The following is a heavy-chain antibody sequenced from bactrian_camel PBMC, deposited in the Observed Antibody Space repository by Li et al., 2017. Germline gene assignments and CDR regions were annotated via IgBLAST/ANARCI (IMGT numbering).Heavy chain of an antibody. Sequence: VQLVESGGGLVQPGGSLRLSCAATGFTFGSCDMKWVRQAPGKGLEWVASLSSGGTRARYADSVQGRFAISRDNTKNTLYLQMNSLKSEDTALYYCVLRFYQSGGYYSFSYWGQGTQVTVS. V-gene: IGHV3S40*01. CDR2: LSSGGTRA. CDR1: GFTFGSCD. D-gene: IGHD2*01. CDR3: VLRFYQSGGYYSFSY. J-gene: IGHJ6*01.